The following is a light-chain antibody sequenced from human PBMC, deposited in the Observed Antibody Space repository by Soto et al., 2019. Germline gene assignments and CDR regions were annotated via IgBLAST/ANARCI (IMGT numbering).Light chain of an antibody. J-gene: IGKJ2*01. V-gene: IGKV3-15*01. Sequence: IMMTQSPATLSVSPGERATLSCRASQSISRSLAWYQQKPGQAPRLLVYGASTRATGIPARFSGSGSGTEFTLTISSLQSEDFAVYYCQQYNNWPPRYTFGLGTKLEIK. CDR2: GAS. CDR3: QQYNNWPPRYT. CDR1: QSISRS.